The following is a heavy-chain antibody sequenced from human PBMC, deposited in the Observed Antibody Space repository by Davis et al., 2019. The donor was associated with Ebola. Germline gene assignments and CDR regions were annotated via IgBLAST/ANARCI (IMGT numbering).Heavy chain of an antibody. J-gene: IGHJ4*02. CDR1: GFTFSSYA. CDR3: ARDGLAAGGVTMKCLDY. CDR2: IAYDGTTQ. Sequence: GESLKISCAASGFTFSSYAIHWVRQAPGKGLEWVAVIAYDGTTQYYADSVKGRFTISRDNSKNTLYLQMNSLRDEDTAVYYCARDGLAAGGVTMKCLDYWGQGTLVTVSS. D-gene: IGHD3-22*01. V-gene: IGHV3-30*14.